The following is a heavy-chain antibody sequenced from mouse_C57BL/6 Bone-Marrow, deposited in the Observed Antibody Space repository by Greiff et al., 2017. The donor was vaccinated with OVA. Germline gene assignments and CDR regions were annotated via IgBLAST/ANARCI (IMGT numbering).Heavy chain of an antibody. Sequence: EVNVVESGGGLVQPGESLKLSCESYEYEFPSHDMSWVRKTPEKRLELVAAINSDGGSTYYPDTMERRFIISRDNTKKTLYLQMSSLRSEDTALYYCARRGSYGAMDYWGQGTSVTVSS. CDR2: INSDGGST. D-gene: IGHD1-1*01. J-gene: IGHJ4*01. V-gene: IGHV5-2*01. CDR1: EYEFPSHD. CDR3: ARRGSYGAMDY.